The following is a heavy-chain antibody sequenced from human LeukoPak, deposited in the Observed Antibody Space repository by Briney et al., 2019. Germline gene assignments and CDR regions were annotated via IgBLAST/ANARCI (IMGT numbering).Heavy chain of an antibody. J-gene: IGHJ4*02. CDR2: INHSGST. CDR1: GGSFSGYY. D-gene: IGHD1-1*01. V-gene: IGHV4-34*01. CDR3: ARGLTQKYGTDY. Sequence: PSETLSLTCAVYGGSFSGYYWSWIRQPPGKGLEWIGEINHSGSTNYNPSLKSRVTISVDTSKNQFSLKLSSVTAADTAVYYCARGLTQKYGTDYWGQGTLVTVSS.